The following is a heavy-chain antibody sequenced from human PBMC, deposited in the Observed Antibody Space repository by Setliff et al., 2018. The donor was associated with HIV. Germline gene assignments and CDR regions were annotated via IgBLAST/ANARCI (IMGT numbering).Heavy chain of an antibody. V-gene: IGHV4-38-2*02. CDR2: IYYSGST. CDR3: ARLLNYYGNWFDP. CDR1: TDPITTPYY. D-gene: IGHD3-10*01. J-gene: IGHJ5*02. Sequence: SETLSLTCTVSTDPITTPYYWGWIRQPPGKGLEWIGNIYYSGSTNYNPSLKSRVTISVDTSKNQFSLKLSSVTAADTAVYYCARLLNYYGNWFDPWGQGTLVTVSS.